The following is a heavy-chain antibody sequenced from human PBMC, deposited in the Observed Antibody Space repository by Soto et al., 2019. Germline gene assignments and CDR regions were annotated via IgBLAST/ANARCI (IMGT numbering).Heavy chain of an antibody. CDR3: ASSSLGNLLGVVIQFDY. CDR2: ISSSSSYI. J-gene: IGHJ4*02. V-gene: IGHV3-21*01. CDR1: GFTFSSYS. D-gene: IGHD3-3*01. Sequence: GGSLRLSCAASGFTFSSYSMNWVRQAPGKGLEWVSSISSSSSYIYYADSVKGRFTISRDNAKNSLYLQMNSLRAEDTAVYYCASSSLGNLLGVVIQFDYWGQGTLVTVSS.